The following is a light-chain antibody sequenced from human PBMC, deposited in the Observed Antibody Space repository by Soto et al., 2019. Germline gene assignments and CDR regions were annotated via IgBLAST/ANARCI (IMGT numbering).Light chain of an antibody. CDR2: DTS. Sequence: PGGRATVSCRPSPSVGGSSLAWYQQRPGQAPRLLIYDTSKRATGIPDRFSGSGSGTDFTLTISRLEPEDFPVYYSHPRSNFIPFAQGTRLEIK. CDR1: PSVGGSS. J-gene: IGKJ5*01. V-gene: IGKV3D-20*02. CDR3: HPRSNFIP.